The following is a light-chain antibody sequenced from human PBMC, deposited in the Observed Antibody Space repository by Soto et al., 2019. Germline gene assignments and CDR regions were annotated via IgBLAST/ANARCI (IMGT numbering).Light chain of an antibody. CDR2: EVS. CDR3: SSYTRSSPLV. CDR1: SSDGGGYNY. Sequence: QSALTHPASVSGSPGQSITISCTGTSSDGGGYNYVSWYQQHPGKAPKLMIYEVSNRPSGVSNRFSGSKSGNTASLTISGLQAEEEADYYCSSYTRSSPLVFGTGTKLTVL. V-gene: IGLV2-14*01. J-gene: IGLJ1*01.